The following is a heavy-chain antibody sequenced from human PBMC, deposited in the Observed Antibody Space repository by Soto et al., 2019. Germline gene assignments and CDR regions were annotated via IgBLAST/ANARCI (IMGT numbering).Heavy chain of an antibody. J-gene: IGHJ5*02. CDR2: IYYSGST. Sequence: SETLSLTCTVSGGSISSSSYYWGCIRQPPGKGLEWIGSIYYSGSTYYNPSLKSRVTISVDTSKNQFSLKLSSVTAADTAVYYCARSYYDFWSGYFNWFDPWGQGTLVTVSS. D-gene: IGHD3-3*01. CDR3: ARSYYDFWSGYFNWFDP. CDR1: GGSISSSSYY. V-gene: IGHV4-39*01.